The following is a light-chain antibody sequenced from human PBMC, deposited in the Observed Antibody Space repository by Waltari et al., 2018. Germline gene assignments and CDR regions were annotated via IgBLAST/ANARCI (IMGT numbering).Light chain of an antibody. CDR2: AAS. V-gene: IGKV1-39*01. J-gene: IGKJ2*01. CDR1: QSIRSY. CDR3: QQSYSTPYT. Sequence: IQMTQSPSSLSASVVDRVTITCRASQSIRSYLNWYQQKPGKAPKLLIYAASSLQSGVPSRFSGSGSGTDFTLTISSLQPEDFATYYCQQSYSTPYTFGRGTKLEIK.